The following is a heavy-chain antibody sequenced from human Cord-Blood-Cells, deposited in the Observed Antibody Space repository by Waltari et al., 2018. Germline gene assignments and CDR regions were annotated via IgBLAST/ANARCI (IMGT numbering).Heavy chain of an antibody. CDR2: IIPILGIA. CDR1: GGTFSSYA. D-gene: IGHD2-8*01. CDR3: ARTYCTNGVCFYDAFDI. V-gene: IGHV1-69*09. J-gene: IGHJ3*02. Sequence: QVQLVQSGAEVKKPGSSVKVSCKASGGTFSSYAISWVRQAPGQGLEWMGRIIPILGIANYAQKFQGRVTITADKSTSTAYMELSSLRSEDTAVYYCARTYCTNGVCFYDAFDIWGQGTMVTVSS.